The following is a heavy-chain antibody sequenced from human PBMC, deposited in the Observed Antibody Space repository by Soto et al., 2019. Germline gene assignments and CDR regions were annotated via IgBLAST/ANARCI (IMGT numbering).Heavy chain of an antibody. Sequence: GGSLRLSCAASGFTFSTYNMHWVRQAPGKGLVWVSRVNSDGSTINYADSVKGRFTISRDNAKNTLYLQMNSLRVDDTAKYYCVRWPEYWGQGTLVTVSS. CDR2: VNSDGSTI. D-gene: IGHD2-15*01. CDR3: VRWPEY. CDR1: GFTFSTYN. J-gene: IGHJ4*01. V-gene: IGHV3-74*01.